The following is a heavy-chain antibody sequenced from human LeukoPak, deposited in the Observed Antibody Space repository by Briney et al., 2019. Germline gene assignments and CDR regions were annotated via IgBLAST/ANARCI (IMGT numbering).Heavy chain of an antibody. CDR3: ASTLKYRAGAYYYYYYYMDV. CDR2: IYTSGST. V-gene: IGHV4-4*07. CDR1: GGSISSYY. J-gene: IGHJ6*03. D-gene: IGHD1-14*01. Sequence: SETLSLTCTVSGGSISSYYWSWIRQPAGKGLEWIGRIYTSGSTNYNPSLKSRVTMSVDTSKNQFSLKLSSVTAADTAVYYCASTLKYRAGAYYYYYYYMDVWGKGTTVTVSS.